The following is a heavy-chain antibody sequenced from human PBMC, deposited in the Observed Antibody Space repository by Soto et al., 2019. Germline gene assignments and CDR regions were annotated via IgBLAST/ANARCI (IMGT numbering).Heavy chain of an antibody. CDR3: ARDLNVATPAIFDP. CDR1: GGSISSGGYY. V-gene: IGHV4-31*03. Sequence: QVQLQESGPGLVKPSQTLSLTCTVSGGSISSGGYYWNWIRQHPGKGLEWIGNIFYSGSTYYNPSLARRVIISVDTSKNQFSLKLSSVTAADTAVYYCARDLNVATPAIFDPWGQGTLVTVSS. CDR2: IFYSGST. D-gene: IGHD2-15*01. J-gene: IGHJ5*02.